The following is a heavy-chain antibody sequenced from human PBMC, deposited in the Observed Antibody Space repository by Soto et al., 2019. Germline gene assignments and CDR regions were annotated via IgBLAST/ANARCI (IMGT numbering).Heavy chain of an antibody. Sequence: QVQLQESGPGLVKPSQTLSLTCTVSGGSISSGGYYWSWIRQHPGKGLEWIGYIYYSGSTYYNPSLKSRVTISXXTXKXXFSLKLSSVTAADTAVYYCARDRRRRDGYNGWFDPWGQGTLVTVSS. CDR3: ARDRRRRDGYNGWFDP. J-gene: IGHJ5*02. V-gene: IGHV4-31*03. CDR1: GGSISSGGYY. CDR2: IYYSGST. D-gene: IGHD5-12*01.